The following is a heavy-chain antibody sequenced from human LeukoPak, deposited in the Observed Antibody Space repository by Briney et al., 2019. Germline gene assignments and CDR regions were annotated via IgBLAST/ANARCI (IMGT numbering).Heavy chain of an antibody. CDR3: ARDLPYSSSDRTPFDY. CDR1: GGTFSSYA. Sequence: ASVKVSRKASGGTFSSYAISWVRQAPGQGLEWMGWTSAYNGNTNYAQKFQGRVTMTTETSTSTAYMELRSLTSDDTAVYYCARDLPYSSSDRTPFDYWGQGTLVTVSA. D-gene: IGHD6-6*01. V-gene: IGHV1-18*01. J-gene: IGHJ4*02. CDR2: TSAYNGNT.